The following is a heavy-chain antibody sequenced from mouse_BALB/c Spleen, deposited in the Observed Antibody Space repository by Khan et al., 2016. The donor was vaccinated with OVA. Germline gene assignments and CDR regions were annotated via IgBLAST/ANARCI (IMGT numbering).Heavy chain of an antibody. V-gene: IGHV5-6-5*01. J-gene: IGHJ3*01. Sequence: LVESVGDLVKPGGSLKLSCAASGFTFSNYAMSWVRQTPEKRLEWVAAISSGGTTYYPDSVKGRFTISRDNARNILYLQMNSLRSEDQAMFYCSRDYWFTYWGQGTPVTVSA. CDR1: GFTFSNYA. D-gene: IGHD1-1*02. CDR3: SRDYWFTY. CDR2: ISSGGTT.